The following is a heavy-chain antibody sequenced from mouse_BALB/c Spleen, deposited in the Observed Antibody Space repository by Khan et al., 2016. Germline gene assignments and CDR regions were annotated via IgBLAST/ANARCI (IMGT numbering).Heavy chain of an antibody. CDR3: ARTDRRGYFDY. CDR2: ILPGSGST. J-gene: IGHJ2*01. V-gene: IGHV1-9*01. CDR1: GYTFSSYW. Sequence: VQLQESGAELMKPGASVKISCKATGYTFSSYWIEWVKQRPGHGLEWIGEILPGSGSTNYNEKFRGKATFTADTSSNPAYMQLSSLTSEDSAVHYCARTDRRGYFDYWGQGTTLTVSS.